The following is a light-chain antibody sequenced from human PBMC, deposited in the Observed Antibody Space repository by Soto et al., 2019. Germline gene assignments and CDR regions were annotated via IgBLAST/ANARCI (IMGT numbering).Light chain of an antibody. V-gene: IGKV1-5*03. Sequence: DIQMTQSPSSLSASVGDRVTITCRASQSISSWLAWYQQKPGKVPKLLIYKASTLESGVPSRFSGSGSGTEFTLTISSLQPDELATYYCQQYNGYPLTFGGGTKVEI. CDR2: KAS. J-gene: IGKJ4*01. CDR3: QQYNGYPLT. CDR1: QSISSW.